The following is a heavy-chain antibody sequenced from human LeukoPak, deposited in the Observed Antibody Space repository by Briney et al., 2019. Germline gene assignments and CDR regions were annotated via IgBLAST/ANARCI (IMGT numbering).Heavy chain of an antibody. CDR2: IKQDGSDK. CDR1: RFTFSSYW. CDR3: ARFGSSGATYNWFDP. D-gene: IGHD6-19*01. J-gene: IGHJ5*02. V-gene: IGHV3-7*01. Sequence: RGSLRLSCAASRFTFSSYWMSWVRQAPGKGLEWVANIKQDGSDKYYGDSVKGRFSISRDNAKKSLYLQMNGLRAEDTAVYYCARFGSSGATYNWFDPWGQGTLVTVSS.